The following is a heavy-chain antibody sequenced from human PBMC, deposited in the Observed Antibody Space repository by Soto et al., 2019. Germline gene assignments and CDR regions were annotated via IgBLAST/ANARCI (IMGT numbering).Heavy chain of an antibody. CDR3: ARLNGYCVSTGCHGYYGMDV. Sequence: PSETLSLTCDVSGDTISTGGYTWAWIRQPPGKALEWIGHTYHSGNPYYNPSLKSRVIISVDRSKNQFSLKVSSVTAADTAVYYCARLNGYCVSTGCHGYYGMDVWGQGTTVTVSS. CDR2: TYHSGNP. J-gene: IGHJ6*02. CDR1: GDTISTGGYT. D-gene: IGHD2-2*03. V-gene: IGHV4-30-2*01.